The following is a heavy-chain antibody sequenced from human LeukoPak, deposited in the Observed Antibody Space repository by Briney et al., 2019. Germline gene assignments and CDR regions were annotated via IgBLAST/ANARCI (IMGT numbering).Heavy chain of an antibody. J-gene: IGHJ4*02. Sequence: GGSLRLSCAASGFTFSSYEMNWVRQAPGKGLEWVSYISSSGSTIYYADSVKGRFTISRDNAKNSLYLQMKSLRAEDTAVYYCATSRGSSYGYRALELPPSPVDWGQGTLVTVSS. CDR2: ISSSGSTI. CDR3: ATSRGSSYGYRALELPPSPVD. D-gene: IGHD5-18*01. CDR1: GFTFSSYE. V-gene: IGHV3-48*03.